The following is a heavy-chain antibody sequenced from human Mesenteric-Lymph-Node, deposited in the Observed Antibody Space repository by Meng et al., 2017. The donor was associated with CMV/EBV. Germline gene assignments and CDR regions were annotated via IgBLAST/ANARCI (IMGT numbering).Heavy chain of an antibody. D-gene: IGHD1-26*01. CDR3: ARVGRDDY. Sequence: GESLKISCAASGFTFSSYSMNWVRQAPGKGLEWVSSISSSSYIYYADSVKGRFTISRDNAKNSLYLQMNSLRAEDTAVYYCARVGRDDYWGQGTLVTVSS. CDR2: ISSSSYI. CDR1: GFTFSSYS. V-gene: IGHV3-21*01. J-gene: IGHJ4*02.